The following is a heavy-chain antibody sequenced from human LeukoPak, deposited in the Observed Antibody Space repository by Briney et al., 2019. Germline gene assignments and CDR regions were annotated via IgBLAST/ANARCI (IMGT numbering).Heavy chain of an antibody. D-gene: IGHD1-1*01. J-gene: IGHJ4*02. CDR2: IKQDGREK. V-gene: IGHV3-7*03. Sequence: GGSLRLSCAASGFTFSNYWMSWVRQAPGKGLEWVANIKQDGREKYYVDPVKGRFTISRDNAKNSLYLQMSSLRAEDTAVYFCARKGELERRRSWDYWGQGTLVTVSS. CDR1: GFTFSNYW. CDR3: ARKGELERRRSWDY.